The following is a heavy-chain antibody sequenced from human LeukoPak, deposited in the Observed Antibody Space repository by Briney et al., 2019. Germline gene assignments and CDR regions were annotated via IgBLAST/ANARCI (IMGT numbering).Heavy chain of an antibody. CDR2: IWYDGSKT. D-gene: IGHD2-2*01. V-gene: IGHV3-33*01. CDR3: ARDDCSTTPCYAY. Sequence: AGGSLRLSCTTSGFTFTNYGINWVRQAPGKGLEWVAAIWYDGSKTSYTDSVKGRFTVSRDISKNTVYLQMNGLKAEGTAVYYCARDDCSTTPCYAYWGQGTLVTVSS. CDR1: GFTFTNYG. J-gene: IGHJ4*02.